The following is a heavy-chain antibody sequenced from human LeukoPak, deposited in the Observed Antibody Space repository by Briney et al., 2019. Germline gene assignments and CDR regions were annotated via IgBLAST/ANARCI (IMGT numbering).Heavy chain of an antibody. Sequence: ASVKVSCKASGYTFTSYGISWVRRAPGQGLEWMGWISAYNGNTNYAQKLQGRVTMTTDTSTSTAYMELRSLRSDDTAVYYCARAIGYCSGGSCPTFDYWGQGTLVTVSS. J-gene: IGHJ4*02. CDR3: ARAIGYCSGGSCPTFDY. D-gene: IGHD2-15*01. CDR2: ISAYNGNT. V-gene: IGHV1-18*01. CDR1: GYTFTSYG.